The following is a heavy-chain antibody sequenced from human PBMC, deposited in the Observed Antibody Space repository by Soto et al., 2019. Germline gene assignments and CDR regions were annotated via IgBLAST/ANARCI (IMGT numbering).Heavy chain of an antibody. J-gene: IGHJ6*02. CDR2: FDPEDGEI. V-gene: IGHV1-24*01. CDR1: GYTLTELS. Sequence: GASVKVSCKVSGYTLTELSIHWVRQAPGKGLEWMGGFDPEDGEIVYAQNFQGRVTMTEDTSTDTAYMELSSLRSEDTAVYYCATDQSTTYYYYYGMDVWGQGTTVTVS. D-gene: IGHD1-1*01. CDR3: ATDQSTTYYYYYGMDV.